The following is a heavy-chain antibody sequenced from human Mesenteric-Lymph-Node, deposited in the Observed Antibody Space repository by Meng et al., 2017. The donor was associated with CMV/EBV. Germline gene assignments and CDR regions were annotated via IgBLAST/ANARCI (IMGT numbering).Heavy chain of an antibody. D-gene: IGHD3-3*01. Sequence: GESLKISCAASGFTFSSYWMNWVRQAPGKGLEWVANIKQDGSEKYYVDSVKGRFTISGDNAKKSLYLQMNSLRAEDTAVYYCARGKEGVVIPLSLYYYYGMDVWGQGTTVTVSS. CDR1: GFTFSSYW. CDR3: ARGKEGVVIPLSLYYYYGMDV. CDR2: IKQDGSEK. V-gene: IGHV3-7*03. J-gene: IGHJ6*02.